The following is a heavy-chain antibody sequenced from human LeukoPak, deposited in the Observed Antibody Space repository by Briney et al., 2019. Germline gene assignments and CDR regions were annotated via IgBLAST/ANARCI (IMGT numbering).Heavy chain of an antibody. D-gene: IGHD6-19*01. CDR2: IYYTGST. V-gene: IGHV4-59*01. CDR1: GGFINNFY. J-gene: IGHJ5*02. Sequence: XTVSGGFINNFYWSWIRQPPGKGLEWIGYIYYTGSTSYNPSLNSRVTISIDTSKNQFSLKLSSVTAADTAVYYCARGSGWYYPWGQGTLVTVSS. CDR3: ARGSGWYYP.